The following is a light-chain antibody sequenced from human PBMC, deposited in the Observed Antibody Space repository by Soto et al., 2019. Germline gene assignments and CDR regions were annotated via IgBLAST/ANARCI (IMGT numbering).Light chain of an antibody. CDR3: QKYDNLSIN. V-gene: IGKV1-33*01. CDR1: QDISNY. Sequence: DIQMTQSPSSLSASVGDRVTMTCQASQDISNYLNWYQQKPGKAPKLLIYDASNLETGAPSRFSGGGSGTDFTFTISSLQPEDIGIYYCQKYDNLSINFGQGTRLEIK. CDR2: DAS. J-gene: IGKJ5*01.